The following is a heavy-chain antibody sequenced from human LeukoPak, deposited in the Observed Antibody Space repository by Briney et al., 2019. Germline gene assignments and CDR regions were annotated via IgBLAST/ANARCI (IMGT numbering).Heavy chain of an antibody. CDR1: GNYW. CDR3: AKRVLDY. J-gene: IGHJ4*02. Sequence: GGSLRLSCAASGNYWMHWVRQAPGKGLVWVSHINSDGSWTSYADSVKGRFTISRDNSKNTLYLQMNSLRAEDTAVYYCAKRVLDYWGQGTLVTVSS. CDR2: INSDGSWT. V-gene: IGHV3-74*01.